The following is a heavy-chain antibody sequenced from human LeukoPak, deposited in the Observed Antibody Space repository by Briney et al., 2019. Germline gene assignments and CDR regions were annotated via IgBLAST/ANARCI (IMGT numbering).Heavy chain of an antibody. Sequence: SETLSLTCAVYGGSFSGYYWSWIRHPPGKGLEWIGEINHSGSTNYNPSLKSRVTISVDTSKNQFSLKLSSVTAADTAVYYCARGVSSSWSFYYYYYMDVWGKGTTVTVSS. D-gene: IGHD6-6*01. V-gene: IGHV4-34*01. J-gene: IGHJ6*03. CDR2: INHSGST. CDR1: GGSFSGYY. CDR3: ARGVSSSWSFYYYYYMDV.